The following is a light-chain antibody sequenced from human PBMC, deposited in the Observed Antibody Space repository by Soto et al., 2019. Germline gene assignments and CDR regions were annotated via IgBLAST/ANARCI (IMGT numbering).Light chain of an antibody. CDR1: HSVLYSSNNKNY. V-gene: IGKV4-1*01. J-gene: IGKJ1*01. Sequence: DIVMTQPPDSLAVSLGESASINVKSSHSVLYSSNNKNYLAWYQQQPGPPPKLLIYWASTGESGVPDRLSGRGCAKDFTITISSLQAEDVAVYYCQKYYSTPPTFGQGTKVDIK. CDR3: QKYYSTPPT. CDR2: WAS.